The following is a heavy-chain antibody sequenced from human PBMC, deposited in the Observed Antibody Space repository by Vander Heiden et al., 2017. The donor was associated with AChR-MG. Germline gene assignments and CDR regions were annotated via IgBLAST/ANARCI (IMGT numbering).Heavy chain of an antibody. CDR3: ARDSRGYY. CDR2: ISSSSSYI. D-gene: IGHD3-10*01. Sequence: AGFSFSSYSMNWVRQAPGKGLEWVSSISSSSSYIYYADSVKGRFTISRDNAKNSLYLQMNSLRAEDTAVYYCARDSRGYYWGQGTLVTVSS. CDR1: GFSFSSYS. J-gene: IGHJ4*02. V-gene: IGHV3-21*01.